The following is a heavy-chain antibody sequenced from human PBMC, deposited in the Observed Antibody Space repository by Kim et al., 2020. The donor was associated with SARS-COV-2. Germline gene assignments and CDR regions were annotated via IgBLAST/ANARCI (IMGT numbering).Heavy chain of an antibody. V-gene: IGHV3-23*01. CDR3: ARDRYGSYAMDV. D-gene: IGHD3-10*01. Sequence: YAASVKGRFTTSKDNSNNTLYLQSRGLRADDTAVYYCARDRYGSYAMDVWGQGTTVTVSS. J-gene: IGHJ6*02.